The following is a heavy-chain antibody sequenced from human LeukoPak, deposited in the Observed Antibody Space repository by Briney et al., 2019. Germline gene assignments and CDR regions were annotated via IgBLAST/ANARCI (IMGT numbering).Heavy chain of an antibody. Sequence: SETLSLTCAVSGGSISSSNWWSWVRQPPGKGLEWIGEVYHSGDTYYNPSLKSRVTISVDTSKNQFSLKLSSVTAADTAMYYCARRRRDSSGSLYFDYWGQGILVTVSS. CDR3: ARRRRDSSGSLYFDY. J-gene: IGHJ4*02. CDR1: GGSISSSNW. CDR2: VYHSGDT. D-gene: IGHD3-22*01. V-gene: IGHV4-4*02.